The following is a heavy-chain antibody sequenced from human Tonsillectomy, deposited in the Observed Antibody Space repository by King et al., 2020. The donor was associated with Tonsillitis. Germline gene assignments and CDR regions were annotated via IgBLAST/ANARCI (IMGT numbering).Heavy chain of an antibody. Sequence: VQLQQWGAGLLKPSETLSLTCAVSGGSFSGYYWSWIRQPPGKGLEWIGEINHSGSTNYNPSLKSRVTISVDTSKNQFSLKLSSVTAADTAVYYCARGPLRITMIVVATSWFDPWGQGTLVTVSS. CDR2: INHSGST. V-gene: IGHV4-34*01. D-gene: IGHD3-22*01. CDR3: ARGPLRITMIVVATSWFDP. J-gene: IGHJ5*02. CDR1: GGSFSGYY.